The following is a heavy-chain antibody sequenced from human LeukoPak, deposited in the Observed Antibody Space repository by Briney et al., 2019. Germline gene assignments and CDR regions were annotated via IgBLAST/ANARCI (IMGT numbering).Heavy chain of an antibody. CDR3: ARDEYRNYYDFWSGYYHYYYGMDV. D-gene: IGHD3-3*01. J-gene: IGHJ6*02. CDR2: IASDGSST. CDR1: GFTFSSYW. Sequence: GGSLRLSCAASGFTFSSYWMNWVRQAPGKGLVWVSRIASDGSSTTYADSVKGRFSISRDNAKNTLYLQMNSLRVEDTAVYYCARDEYRNYYDFWSGYYHYYYGMDVWGQGTTVTVSS. V-gene: IGHV3-74*01.